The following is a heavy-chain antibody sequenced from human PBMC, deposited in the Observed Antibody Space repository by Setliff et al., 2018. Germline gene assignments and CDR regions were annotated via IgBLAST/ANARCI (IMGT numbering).Heavy chain of an antibody. CDR2: INHSGGT. D-gene: IGHD6-13*01. CDR3: ARGGSSWYGADHYYYNYMDV. V-gene: IGHV4-34*01. J-gene: IGHJ6*03. Sequence: SETLSLTCAVYGGSFSGYYWSWIRQPPGKGLEWIGEINHSGGTNYNPSLKSRVTISVDTSKNQFSLKLSSVTAADTAVYYCARGGSSWYGADHYYYNYMDVWGKGTTVTVSS. CDR1: GGSFSGYY.